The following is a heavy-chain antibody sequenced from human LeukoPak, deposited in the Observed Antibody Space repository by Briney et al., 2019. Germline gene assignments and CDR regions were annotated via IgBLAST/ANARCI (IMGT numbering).Heavy chain of an antibody. CDR1: GGTFSGYY. CDR2: INHSGST. J-gene: IGHJ4*02. V-gene: IGHV4-34*01. Sequence: TSETLCLTCADYGGTFSGYYWSWIRQPPGKGLDWIGEINHSGSTSYNPSLKSRVTISVDTSKNQFSLKLSSVTAADTAVYYCARGGRGASGSYSGYWGQGTLVTVSS. CDR3: ARGGRGASGSYSGY. D-gene: IGHD1-26*01.